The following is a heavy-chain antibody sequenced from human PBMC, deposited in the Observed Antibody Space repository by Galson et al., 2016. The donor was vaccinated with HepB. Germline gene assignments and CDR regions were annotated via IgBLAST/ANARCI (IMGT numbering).Heavy chain of an antibody. Sequence: SLRLSCAASGFTFSNHSMHWVRQAPGKGLECVAVIWADGGNKYYVDSVKGRFTISRDNSKNTVYLQMNSLRADDTAVYYCAGDMYTGSYIIDYWGQGTLVTVSS. CDR1: GFTFSNHS. V-gene: IGHV3-33*01. CDR3: AGDMYTGSYIIDY. J-gene: IGHJ4*02. CDR2: IWADGGNK. D-gene: IGHD1-26*01.